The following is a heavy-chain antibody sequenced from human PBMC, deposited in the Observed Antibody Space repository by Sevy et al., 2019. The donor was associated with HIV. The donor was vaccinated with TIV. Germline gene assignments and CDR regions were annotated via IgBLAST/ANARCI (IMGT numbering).Heavy chain of an antibody. J-gene: IGHJ4*02. CDR3: ARDRGPFDY. V-gene: IGHV3-7*01. Sequence: GGSLRRSCAASGFTFSSYWMTWVRQAPGKGLEWVANIRQDGSEKYYVGSVKGRFTISRDNAKNLLSLQMNSLRAEDTAVYYCARDRGPFDYWGQGPLVTVSS. CDR1: GFTFSSYW. CDR2: IRQDGSEK.